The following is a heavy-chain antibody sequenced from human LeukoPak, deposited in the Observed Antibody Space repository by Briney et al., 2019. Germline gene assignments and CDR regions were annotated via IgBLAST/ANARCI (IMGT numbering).Heavy chain of an antibody. Sequence: SETLSLTCDVSGGSITGNTYYWGWIRQPPGKGLEWIGTIYYSGSTYYRPSLKSRVTISMDRSKNQISLKTASVTAADTAIFYCARRRYDSSTYNFDSWGPGTLVTVSS. J-gene: IGHJ4*02. CDR3: ARRRYDSSTYNFDS. V-gene: IGHV4-39*01. CDR2: IYYSGST. D-gene: IGHD3-22*01. CDR1: GGSITGNTYY.